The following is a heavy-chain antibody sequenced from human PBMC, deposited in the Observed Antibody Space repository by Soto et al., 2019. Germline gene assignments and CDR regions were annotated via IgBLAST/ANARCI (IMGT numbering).Heavy chain of an antibody. CDR1: GFTFSSYS. CDR3: ARDVWGYSSGWYSNVGLNYYYYGMDV. J-gene: IGHJ6*02. D-gene: IGHD6-19*01. CDR2: ISSSSSYI. Sequence: PGGSLRLSCAASGFTFSSYSMNWVRQAPGKGLEWVSSISSSSSYIYYADSVKGRFTISRDNAKNSLYLQMNSLRAEDTAVYYCARDVWGYSSGWYSNVGLNYYYYGMDVWGQGTTVTVSS. V-gene: IGHV3-21*01.